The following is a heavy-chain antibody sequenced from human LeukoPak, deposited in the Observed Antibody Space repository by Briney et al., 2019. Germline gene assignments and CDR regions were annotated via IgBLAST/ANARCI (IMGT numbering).Heavy chain of an antibody. D-gene: IGHD5-18*01. CDR3: ARDPALDLNY. CDR1: GFTFSSYS. V-gene: IGHV3-21*01. CDR2: ISSSSSYI. Sequence: PGGSLRLSCAASGFTFSSYSMNWVRQAPGKGLEWVSSISSSSSYIYYADSVKGRFTISRDNAKKSLYLQMNSLRAEDTAVYYCARDPALDLNYWGQGTLVTVSS. J-gene: IGHJ4*02.